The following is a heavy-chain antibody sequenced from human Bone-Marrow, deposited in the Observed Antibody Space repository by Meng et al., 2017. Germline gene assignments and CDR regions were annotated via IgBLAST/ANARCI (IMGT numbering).Heavy chain of an antibody. J-gene: IGHJ4*02. Sequence: QVHLQQSGSGLLKPSDTLSLTCGVYGGSFSDQYWTWIRQPPGKGLEWIGEIYGGGSTKYSPSLKSRVTISVDTSKNQFSLKLNSVTAADTAVYYCAMQDGFKADHWGQGTLVTVSS. D-gene: IGHD5-24*01. V-gene: IGHV4-34*01. CDR3: AMQDGFKADH. CDR1: GGSFSDQY. CDR2: IYGGGST.